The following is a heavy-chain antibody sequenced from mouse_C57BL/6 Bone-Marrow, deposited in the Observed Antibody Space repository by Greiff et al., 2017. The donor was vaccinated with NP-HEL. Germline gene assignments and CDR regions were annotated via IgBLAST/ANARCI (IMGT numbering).Heavy chain of an antibody. CDR1: GFTFSSYG. CDR3: ARDYSSFFDY. V-gene: IGHV5-6*01. J-gene: IGHJ2*01. D-gene: IGHD1-1*01. Sequence: VQLKESGGDLVKPGGSLKLSCAASGFTFSSYGMSWVRQTPDKRLEWVATISSGGSYTYYPDSVKGRFTISRDNAKNTLYLQMSSLKSEDTAMYYWARDYSSFFDYWGQGTTLTVSS. CDR2: ISSGGSYT.